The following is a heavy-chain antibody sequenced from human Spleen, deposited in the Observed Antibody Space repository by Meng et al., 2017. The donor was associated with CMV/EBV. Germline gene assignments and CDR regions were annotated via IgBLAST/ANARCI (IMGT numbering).Heavy chain of an antibody. CDR2: INGDGSR. J-gene: IGHJ3*02. V-gene: IGHV3-74*01. Sequence: GESLKIFCAASAFNLSNYWMHWVRQAPGKGLVWVSRINGDGSRGYADSVRGRFTISRDSDKNSLYLQMNSVRAEDTAVYYCARSKGNWVDAFDIWGQGTMVTVSS. D-gene: IGHD7-27*01. CDR3: ARSKGNWVDAFDI. CDR1: AFNLSNYW.